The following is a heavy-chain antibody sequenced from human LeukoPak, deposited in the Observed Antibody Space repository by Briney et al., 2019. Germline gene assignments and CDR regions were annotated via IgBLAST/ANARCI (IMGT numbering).Heavy chain of an antibody. CDR1: VFTVCGTY. CDR2: IYSSGST. D-gene: IGHD3/OR15-3a*01. V-gene: IGHV3-53*01. J-gene: IGHJ3*02. CDR3: VTPGGRTGAFEI. Sequence: GGSLRLSCAASVFTVCGTYMGWVPQAPGKGLVWVSGIYSSGSTSSADSVKGRFTISRDNSKNTLYLQMNSLRAEDTAVYYCVTPGGRTGAFEIWGQGTMVTVSS.